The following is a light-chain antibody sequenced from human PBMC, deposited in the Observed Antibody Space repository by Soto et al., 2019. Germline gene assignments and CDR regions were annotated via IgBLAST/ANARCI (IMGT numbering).Light chain of an antibody. J-gene: IGKJ1*01. CDR1: QSVSSSY. Sequence: EIVLTQSPGTLSLSPGERATLSCRASQSVSSSYLAWYQQKPGQAPRLLIYGSSSRATDIPDRFSGSGSGTDFTLTISRLEPEDFAVYYCQEYGSSRTFGQGTKLEI. CDR2: GSS. CDR3: QEYGSSRT. V-gene: IGKV3-20*01.